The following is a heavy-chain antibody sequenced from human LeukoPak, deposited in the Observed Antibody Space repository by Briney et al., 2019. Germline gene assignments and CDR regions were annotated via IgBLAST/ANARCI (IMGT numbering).Heavy chain of an antibody. CDR3: ARQTGSGLFILP. D-gene: IGHD3/OR15-3a*01. CDR1: GGSISSSSYY. CDR2: IYYTGNT. V-gene: IGHV4-39*01. J-gene: IGHJ4*02. Sequence: SETLSLTCTVSGGSISSSSYYWGWIRQPPGKGLEWIGSIYYTGNTYYNASLKSQVSISIDMSKNQFSLKITSVTAADTGVYYCARQTGSGLFILPGGQGTLVTVSS.